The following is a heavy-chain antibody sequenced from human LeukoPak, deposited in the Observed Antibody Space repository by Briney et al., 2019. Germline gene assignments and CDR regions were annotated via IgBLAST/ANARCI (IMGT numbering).Heavy chain of an antibody. D-gene: IGHD1-26*01. CDR3: AKDRGVGATSCLDY. Sequence: GGSLRLSCAASGFTFSSYWMSWVRQAPGKGLEWVANIKQDGSEKYYVDSVKGRFTISRDNSKNTLYLQMNSLRAEDTAVYYCAKDRGVGATSCLDYWGQGTLVTVSS. CDR2: IKQDGSEK. J-gene: IGHJ4*02. CDR1: GFTFSSYW. V-gene: IGHV3-7*03.